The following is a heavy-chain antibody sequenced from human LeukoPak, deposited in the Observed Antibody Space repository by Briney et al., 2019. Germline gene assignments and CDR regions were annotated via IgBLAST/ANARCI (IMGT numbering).Heavy chain of an antibody. Sequence: SETLSLTCTVSGGSISSSSYYWSWIRQPPGKGLEWIGYIYYSGSTNYNPSLKSRVTISVDTSKNQFSLKLSSVTAADTAVYYCARDHQWELPFDIWGQGTMVTVSS. CDR2: IYYSGST. D-gene: IGHD1-26*01. V-gene: IGHV4-61*01. CDR3: ARDHQWELPFDI. CDR1: GGSISSSSYY. J-gene: IGHJ3*02.